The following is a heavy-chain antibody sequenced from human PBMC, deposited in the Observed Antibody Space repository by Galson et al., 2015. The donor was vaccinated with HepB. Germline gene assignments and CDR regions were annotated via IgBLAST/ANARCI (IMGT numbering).Heavy chain of an antibody. J-gene: IGHJ4*02. D-gene: IGHD3-16*01. CDR3: ANGGSAHGPESD. CDR2: ISGSGVNT. Sequence: SLRLSCAASGFTFSSYAMSWVRQAPGKGLEWVSVISGSGVNTYYADSVKGRFTISRDNSKNTLYLQMNSLRAEDTAVYYCANGGSAHGPESDWGQGTLVTVSS. CDR1: GFTFSSYA. V-gene: IGHV3-23*01.